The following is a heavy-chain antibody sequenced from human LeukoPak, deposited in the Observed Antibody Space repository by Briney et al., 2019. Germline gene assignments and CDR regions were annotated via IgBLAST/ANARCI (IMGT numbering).Heavy chain of an antibody. J-gene: IGHJ3*02. Sequence: ASVKVSCKASGYTFSTYSFSWVRLAPGQGLQWVGWISPYNGNTNYARKLQGRVTMTTDTSTSTAYMELRSLRSDDTAVYYCARDYYDSSGYYLALDAFDIWGQGTMVTVSS. V-gene: IGHV1-18*01. CDR2: ISPYNGNT. CDR1: GYTFSTYS. D-gene: IGHD3-22*01. CDR3: ARDYYDSSGYYLALDAFDI.